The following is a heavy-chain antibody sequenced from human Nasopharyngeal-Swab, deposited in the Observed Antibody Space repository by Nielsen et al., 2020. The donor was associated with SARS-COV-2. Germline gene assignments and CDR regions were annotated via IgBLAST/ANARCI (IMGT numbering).Heavy chain of an antibody. V-gene: IGHV3-23*01. CDR3: AKDPGYDSSGYYYWASLMDY. J-gene: IGHJ4*02. CDR2: ISGSGGST. D-gene: IGHD3-22*01. CDR1: GFTFSSYA. Sequence: GESLKISCAASGFTFSSYAMSWDRQAPGKGLEWVSAISGSGGSTYYADSVKGRFTISRDNSKNTLYLQMNSLRAEDTAVYYCAKDPGYDSSGYYYWASLMDYWGQGTLVTVSS.